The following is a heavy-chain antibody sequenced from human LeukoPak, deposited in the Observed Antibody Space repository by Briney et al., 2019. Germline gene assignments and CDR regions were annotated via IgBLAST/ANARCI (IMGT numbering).Heavy chain of an antibody. CDR3: ARDFTAAAGLFGY. CDR2: IIPILGIA. V-gene: IGHV1-69*04. Sequence: GASVKVSCKASGGTFSSYAISWVRQAPGQGLEWMGRIIPILGIANYAQKFQGRVTITADKSTSTAYMELSSLRSEDTAVYYCARDFTAAAGLFGYWGQGTLVTVSS. J-gene: IGHJ4*02. D-gene: IGHD6-13*01. CDR1: GGTFSSYA.